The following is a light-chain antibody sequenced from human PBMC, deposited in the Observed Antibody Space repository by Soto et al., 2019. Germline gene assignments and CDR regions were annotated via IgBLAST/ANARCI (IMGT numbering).Light chain of an antibody. Sequence: QSVLTQPASVSGSPGQSITISCTGTSSDVGGYNYVSWYQQHPGKAPKLMIYDVSNRPSGVSNRFSGSKSGNTASLTISGLQAEDEADYYCSSYTSSSTLLFGTGTKVILL. CDR3: SSYTSSSTLL. V-gene: IGLV2-14*01. J-gene: IGLJ1*01. CDR2: DVS. CDR1: SSDVGGYNY.